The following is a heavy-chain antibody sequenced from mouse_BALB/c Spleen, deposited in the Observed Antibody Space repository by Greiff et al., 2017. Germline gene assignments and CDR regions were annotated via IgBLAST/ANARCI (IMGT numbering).Heavy chain of an antibody. D-gene: IGHD2-3*01. Sequence: EVMLVESGGGLVKPGGSLKLSCAASGFTFSDYYMYWVRQTPEKRLEWVATISDGGSYTYYPDSVKGRFTISRDNAKNNLYLQMSSLKSEDTAMYYCARDRDWGTMMAYCDVWGAGTTVTVAA. CDR3: ARDRDWGTMMAYCDV. V-gene: IGHV5-4*02. J-gene: IGHJ1*01. CDR2: ISDGGSYT. CDR1: GFTFSDYY.